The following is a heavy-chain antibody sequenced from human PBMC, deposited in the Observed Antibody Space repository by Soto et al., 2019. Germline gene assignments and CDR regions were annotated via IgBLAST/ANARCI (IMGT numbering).Heavy chain of an antibody. V-gene: IGHV3-66*01. Sequence: GGSLRLSCAASGFTVSSNYMSWVRQAPGKGLEWVSVIYSGGSTYYADSVKGRFTISRDNSKNTLYFQMNSLRAEDTAVYYCARRGHSSGLYYFDYWGQGTLVTVSS. CDR3: ARRGHSSGLYYFDY. CDR2: IYSGGST. J-gene: IGHJ4*02. CDR1: GFTVSSNY. D-gene: IGHD6-19*01.